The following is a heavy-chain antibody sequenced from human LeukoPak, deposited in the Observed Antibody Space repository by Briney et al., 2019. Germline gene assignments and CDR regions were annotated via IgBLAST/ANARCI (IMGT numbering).Heavy chain of an antibody. D-gene: IGHD3-22*01. CDR1: GFTFSSYS. CDR3: ASEAYSSGYSIDY. CDR2: ISSSSSYI. V-gene: IGHV3-21*01. J-gene: IGHJ4*02. Sequence: GGSLRLSCAASGFTFSSYSMNWVRQAPGKGLEWVSPISSSSSYIYYADSVKGRFTISRDNAKNSLYLQMNSLRAEDTAVYYCASEAYSSGYSIDYWGQGTLVTVSS.